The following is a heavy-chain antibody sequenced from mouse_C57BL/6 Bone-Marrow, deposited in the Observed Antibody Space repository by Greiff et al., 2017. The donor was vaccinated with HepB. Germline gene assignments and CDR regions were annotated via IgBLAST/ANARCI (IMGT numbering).Heavy chain of an antibody. Sequence: QVQLQQSGPGLVQPSQSLSITCTVSGFSLTSYGVHWVRQSPGKGLEWLGVIWSGGSTDYNAAFIFRLSISKDNSKSQVFFKMNSLQADDTALYYCATLDSSGYEYYAMDYWGQGTSVTVSS. CDR2: IWSGGST. D-gene: IGHD3-2*02. CDR3: ATLDSSGYEYYAMDY. CDR1: GFSLTSYG. V-gene: IGHV2-2*01. J-gene: IGHJ4*01.